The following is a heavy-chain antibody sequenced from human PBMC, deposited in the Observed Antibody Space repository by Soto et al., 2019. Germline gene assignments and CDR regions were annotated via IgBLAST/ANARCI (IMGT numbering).Heavy chain of an antibody. CDR3: ATVPTKLSGSYDAFDI. CDR1: GYTLTELS. CDR2: FEPEDGET. J-gene: IGHJ3*02. D-gene: IGHD1-26*01. Sequence: ASVKVSCKVSGYTLTELSMHWVRQAPGKGLEWMGGFEPEDGETIYAQKFQGRVTMTEDTSTDTAYMELSSLRSEDTAVYYCATVPTKLSGSYDAFDIWGQGTMVTVSS. V-gene: IGHV1-24*01.